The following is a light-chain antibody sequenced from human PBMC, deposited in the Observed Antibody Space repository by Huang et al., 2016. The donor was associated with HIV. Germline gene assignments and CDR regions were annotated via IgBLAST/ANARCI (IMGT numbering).Light chain of an antibody. V-gene: IGKV3-15*01. CDR2: GAS. J-gene: IGKJ2*01. Sequence: EIVMTQSPATLSVSPGESTTLSCRASQTVSSNLAWYQQQPGQAPRLLIYGASPRATGIPARFSGSGSGTEFTLTISSLQSEDFAVYYCQQYNNWPPVTFGQGTKLEIK. CDR3: QQYNNWPPVT. CDR1: QTVSSN.